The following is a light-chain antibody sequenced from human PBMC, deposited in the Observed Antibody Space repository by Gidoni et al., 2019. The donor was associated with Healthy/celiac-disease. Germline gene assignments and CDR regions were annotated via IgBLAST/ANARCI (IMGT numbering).Light chain of an antibody. CDR2: QDS. V-gene: IGLV3-1*01. J-gene: IGLJ2*01. CDR3: QAWDSSPL. Sequence: SYELTQPPSVSVSPGQTASITCSGDKLGDKYACWYQQKPGQSPVLVIYQDSKRPSGIPERFSGSNAGNTAPLTISGTQAMDEADYYCQAWDSSPLFGGGTKLTVL. CDR1: KLGDKY.